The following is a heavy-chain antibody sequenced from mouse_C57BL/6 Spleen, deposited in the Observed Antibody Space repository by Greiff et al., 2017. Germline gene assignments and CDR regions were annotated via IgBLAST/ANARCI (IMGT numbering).Heavy chain of an antibody. Sequence: VQLQQSGTVLARPGASVKMSCKTSGYTFTSYWMHWVKQRPGQGLEWIGAIYPGNSDTSYNQKFKGKAKLTAVTSASTAYMELSSLTNEDSAVYYCTRIYYYGSSENWYFDVWGTGTTVTVSS. CDR2: IYPGNSDT. V-gene: IGHV1-5*01. J-gene: IGHJ1*03. D-gene: IGHD1-1*01. CDR1: GYTFTSYW. CDR3: TRIYYYGSSENWYFDV.